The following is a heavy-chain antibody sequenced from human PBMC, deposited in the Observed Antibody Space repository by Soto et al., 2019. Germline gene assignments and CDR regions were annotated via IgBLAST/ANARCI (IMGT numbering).Heavy chain of an antibody. J-gene: IGHJ3*02. V-gene: IGHV4-59*01. CDR2: IFYSGST. CDR3: ARAAGYSYGQDAFDI. D-gene: IGHD5-18*01. Sequence: SETLSLTCTVSGGSISNYYWSWIRQPPGKGLEWIGYIFYSGSTNYNPSLKSRVTMSVDTSQNQFSLKLSSVTAADTAVYYCARAAGYSYGQDAFDIWGQGTMVTVSS. CDR1: GGSISNYY.